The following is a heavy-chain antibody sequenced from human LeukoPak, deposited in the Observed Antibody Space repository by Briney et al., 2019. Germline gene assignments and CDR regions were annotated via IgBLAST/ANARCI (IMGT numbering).Heavy chain of an antibody. CDR3: ARDLPPYYFDY. CDR1: GGIFSSYA. Sequence: ASVKVSCKASGGIFSSYAISWVRQAPGQGLEWMGRIIPFLGIANYAQKFQGRVTITADKSTSTACMDLSSLRSEDTAVYYCARDLPPYYFDYWGQGTLVTVSS. V-gene: IGHV1-69*04. CDR2: IIPFLGIA. J-gene: IGHJ4*02.